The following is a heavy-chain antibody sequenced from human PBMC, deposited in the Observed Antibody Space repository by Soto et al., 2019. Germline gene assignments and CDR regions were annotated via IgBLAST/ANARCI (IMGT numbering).Heavy chain of an antibody. CDR2: IYSGGST. CDR1: GFTVSSNY. Sequence: PGGSLRLSCAASGFTVSSNYMSWVRQAPGKGLEWVSVIYSGGSTYYADSVEGRFTISRDNSKNTLYLQMNSLRAEDTAVYYCARANYYDTWGQGTLVTSPQ. D-gene: IGHD3-22*01. J-gene: IGHJ4*02. CDR3: ARANYYDT. V-gene: IGHV3-66*01.